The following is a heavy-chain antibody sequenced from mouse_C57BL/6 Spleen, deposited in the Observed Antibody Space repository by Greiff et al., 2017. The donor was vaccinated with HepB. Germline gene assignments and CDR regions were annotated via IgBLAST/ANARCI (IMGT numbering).Heavy chain of an antibody. CDR1: GFSFNTYA. Sequence: EVQLVESGGGLVQPKGSLKLSCAASGFSFNTYAMNWVRQAPGKGLEWVARIRSKSNNYATYYADSVKDRFTISRDDSESMLYLQMNNLKTEDTAMYYCVRQDYYGSSEGGFDVWGTGTTVTVSS. V-gene: IGHV10-1*01. CDR2: IRSKSNNYAT. CDR3: VRQDYYGSSEGGFDV. J-gene: IGHJ1*03. D-gene: IGHD1-1*01.